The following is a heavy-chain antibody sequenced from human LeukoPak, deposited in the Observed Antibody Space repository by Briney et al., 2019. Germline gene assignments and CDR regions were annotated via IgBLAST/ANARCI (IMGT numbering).Heavy chain of an antibody. Sequence: SETLSLTCTVSGGSISSGGYYWSWIRQHPGKGLEWIGYIYYSGSTYYNPSLKSRVTISVDTSKNQFSLKLSSVTAADTAVYYCARDRYCSGGSCYSGGFDYWGQGTLVTVSS. J-gene: IGHJ4*02. CDR3: ARDRYCSGGSCYSGGFDY. CDR1: GGSISSGGYY. CDR2: IYYSGST. D-gene: IGHD2-15*01. V-gene: IGHV4-31*03.